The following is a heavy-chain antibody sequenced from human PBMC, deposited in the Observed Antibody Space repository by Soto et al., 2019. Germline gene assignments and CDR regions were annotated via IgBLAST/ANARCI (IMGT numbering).Heavy chain of an antibody. V-gene: IGHV3-30*18. CDR3: AKDQRELYYYYGMDV. J-gene: IGHJ6*02. Sequence: HPGGSLRLSCVASGFVFSDYAMSWVRQAPGKGLEWVAVISYDGSNKYYADSVKGRFTISRDNSKNTLYLQMNSLRAEDTAVYYCAKDQRELYYYYGMDVWGQGTTVTVSS. CDR1: GFVFSDYA. D-gene: IGHD3-10*01. CDR2: ISYDGSNK.